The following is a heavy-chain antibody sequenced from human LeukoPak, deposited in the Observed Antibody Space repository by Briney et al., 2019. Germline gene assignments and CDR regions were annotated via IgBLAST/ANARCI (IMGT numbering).Heavy chain of an antibody. CDR1: SGSISSSSYY. D-gene: IGHD3-22*01. Sequence: SETLSLTCTVSSGSISSSSYYWGWIRQPPGKGLEWIGSVYYSGSTYYNPSLQSRVTISVDSSKNQFSLKLTSVTAADTAVYYCARPSHYYDTGGAFDIWGLGTMVTVSS. CDR2: VYYSGST. CDR3: ARPSHYYDTGGAFDI. J-gene: IGHJ3*02. V-gene: IGHV4-39*01.